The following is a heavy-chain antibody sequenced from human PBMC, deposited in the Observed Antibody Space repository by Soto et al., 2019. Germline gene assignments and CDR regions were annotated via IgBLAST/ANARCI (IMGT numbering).Heavy chain of an antibody. CDR3: DRDTAPAGIFDH. J-gene: IGHJ4*02. CDR2: ISAYNVNT. V-gene: IGHV1-18*01. CDR1: GYSFTSYG. Sequence: QVQLVQSGAEMNKPGASVKVSCKASGYSFTSYGMSWVRQAPGQVLEWMGWISAYNVNTNYPQKLNGRLTMTTDTSTKRAYLELKSVKSDYNAVYYYDRDTAPAGIFDHWGQGPQVTVYS. D-gene: IGHD6-13*01.